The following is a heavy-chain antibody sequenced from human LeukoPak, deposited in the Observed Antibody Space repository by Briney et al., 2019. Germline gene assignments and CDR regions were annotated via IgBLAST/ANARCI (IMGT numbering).Heavy chain of an antibody. CDR3: ARTNYYDSSGSQGPGTFYYGLDV. CDR1: GGTFSSYG. Sequence: SVKVSCKASGGTFSSYGITWVRQAPGQGLEWMGRVIPILAISNYAQMFQDRVTITADKSTSTAYMELSSLRSEDTAVYFCARTNYYDSSGSQGPGTFYYGLDVWGQGTTVTVSS. J-gene: IGHJ6*02. V-gene: IGHV1-69*04. D-gene: IGHD3-22*01. CDR2: VIPILAIS.